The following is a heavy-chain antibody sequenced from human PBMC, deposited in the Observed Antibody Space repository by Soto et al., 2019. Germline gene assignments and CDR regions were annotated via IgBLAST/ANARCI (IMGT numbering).Heavy chain of an antibody. Sequence: QAQLVQSGAEVKKPGSSVKVSCKASGGPYNSFAISWVRQAPGQGLEWIGGIIPVLGTATYAQKFKGRVTITAEESTSTAYMELSSLTSEDTAVYYCARFLGGAGSYYDGQNYNYYNGMDVWGQGTTVTVSS. D-gene: IGHD3-10*01. V-gene: IGHV1-69*01. CDR3: ARFLGGAGSYYDGQNYNYYNGMDV. CDR1: GGPYNSFA. J-gene: IGHJ6*02. CDR2: IIPVLGTA.